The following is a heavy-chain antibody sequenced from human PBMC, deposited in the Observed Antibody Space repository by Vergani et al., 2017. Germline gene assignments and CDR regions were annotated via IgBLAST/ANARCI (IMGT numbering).Heavy chain of an antibody. J-gene: IGHJ3*02. Sequence: EVHLVESGGGLVQPGRSLRLSCSGSGFTFDDYTMHWVRQAPGKGLEWVSLISWDGGSTYYADSVKGRFTISRDNSKNSLYLQMNSLRTEDTALYYCAKSDYYDSSGFLGAFDIWGQGTMVTVSS. D-gene: IGHD3-22*01. CDR1: GFTFDDYT. V-gene: IGHV3-43*01. CDR3: AKSDYYDSSGFLGAFDI. CDR2: ISWDGGST.